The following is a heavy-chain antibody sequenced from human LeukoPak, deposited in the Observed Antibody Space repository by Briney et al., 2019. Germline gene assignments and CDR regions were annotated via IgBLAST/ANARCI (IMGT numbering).Heavy chain of an antibody. D-gene: IGHD2-2*01. J-gene: IGHJ4*02. V-gene: IGHV1-46*01. CDR2: INPSGGST. CDR1: GYTFTSYY. Sequence: ASVKVSCKASGYTFTSYYMHWVRQAPGQGLEWMGIINPSGGSTSYAQKFQGRVTMTRDMSTSTVYMELSSLRSEDTAVYYCARNPIERYCSSTSCPPDYWGQGTLVTDSS. CDR3: ARNPIERYCSSTSCPPDY.